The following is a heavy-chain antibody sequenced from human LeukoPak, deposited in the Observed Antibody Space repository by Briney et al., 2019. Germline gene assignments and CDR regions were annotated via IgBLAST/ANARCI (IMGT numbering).Heavy chain of an antibody. CDR3: ARDRGGSSGWSGVGY. CDR1: GFTFSSYW. CDR2: IKQDGSEK. D-gene: IGHD6-19*01. J-gene: IGHJ4*02. Sequence: GGSLRLSCAASGFTFSSYWMTWVRQAPGKGLEWVANIKQDGSEKYYVDSVKGRFTISRDNAKNSLFLQMNSLRAEDTAVYYCARDRGGSSGWSGVGYWGQGTLVTVSS. V-gene: IGHV3-7*01.